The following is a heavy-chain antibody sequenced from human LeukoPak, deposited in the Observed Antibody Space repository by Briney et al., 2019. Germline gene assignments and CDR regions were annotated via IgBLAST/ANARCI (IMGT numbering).Heavy chain of an antibody. Sequence: SVKVSCKDSGFTFTSSAVQWVRQARGQRLEWIGWIVVGSGNTNYAQKFQERVTITRDMSTSTAYMELSSLRSEDTAVYYCAALDYGGNPVYFDYWGQGTLVTVSS. D-gene: IGHD4-23*01. CDR3: AALDYGGNPVYFDY. CDR2: IVVGSGNT. CDR1: GFTFTSSA. V-gene: IGHV1-58*01. J-gene: IGHJ4*02.